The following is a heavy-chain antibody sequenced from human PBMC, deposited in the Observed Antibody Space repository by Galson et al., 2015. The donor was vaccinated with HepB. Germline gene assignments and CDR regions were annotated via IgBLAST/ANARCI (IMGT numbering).Heavy chain of an antibody. CDR2: INHGGST. D-gene: IGHD2-2*02. CDR3: ARGKSRGPRRYCSSTSCYTPFDY. V-gene: IGHV4-34*01. Sequence: ETLSLTCAVYGGSFSGYYWSWIRQPPGKGLEWIGEINHGGSTNYTRSLKGRVTISVDTAKNQFPLKLSSVTAADTAVYYCARGKSRGPRRYCSSTSCYTPFDYWGQGTLVTVSS. J-gene: IGHJ4*02. CDR1: GGSFSGYY.